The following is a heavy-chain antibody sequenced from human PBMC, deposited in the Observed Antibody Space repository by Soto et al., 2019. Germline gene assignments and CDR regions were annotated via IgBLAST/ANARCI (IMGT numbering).Heavy chain of an antibody. CDR1: GYTFTDYG. CDR2: LSGYNGNT. Sequence: QVQLVQFGAEVKKPGASVKVSCKASGYTFTDYGISWVRQAPGQGLEWMGWLSGYNGNTNYAENRQGRVTMTRDTSTTTAYMELRRLRSDDTAVYYYVRDRGDNYGHPQIFDYWGQGTLVTVSS. CDR3: VRDRGDNYGHPQIFDY. V-gene: IGHV1-18*01. J-gene: IGHJ4*02. D-gene: IGHD5-18*01.